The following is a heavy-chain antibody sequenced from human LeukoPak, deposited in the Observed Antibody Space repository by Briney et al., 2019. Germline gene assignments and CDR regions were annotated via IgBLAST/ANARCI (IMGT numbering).Heavy chain of an antibody. Sequence: GGSLRLSCAASGSTFSSYYVHWVRQAPGKGLEWVSRIYGDGSSTRYADSVKGRFTISRDNAKNTVYLQMNSLRVEDTAVYSCARGLYCSGINCYNGMDVWGKGATVTVSS. CDR2: IYGDGSST. D-gene: IGHD2-15*01. CDR3: ARGLYCSGINCYNGMDV. J-gene: IGHJ6*04. V-gene: IGHV3-74*01. CDR1: GSTFSSYY.